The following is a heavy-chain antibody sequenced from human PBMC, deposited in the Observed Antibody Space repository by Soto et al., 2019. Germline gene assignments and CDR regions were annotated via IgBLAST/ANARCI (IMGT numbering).Heavy chain of an antibody. J-gene: IGHJ4*02. CDR3: ARISYVDGSSWYYFDY. CDR1: GFSLSTSGMC. V-gene: IGHV2-70*11. D-gene: IGHD6-13*01. CDR2: IDWDDDK. Sequence: SGPTLVNPTQTLTLTCTFSGFSLSTSGMCVSWIRQPPGKALEWLARIDWDDDKYYSTSLKTRLTISKDTSKNQVVLTMTNMDPVDTATYYCARISYVDGSSWYYFDYWGQGTLVTVSS.